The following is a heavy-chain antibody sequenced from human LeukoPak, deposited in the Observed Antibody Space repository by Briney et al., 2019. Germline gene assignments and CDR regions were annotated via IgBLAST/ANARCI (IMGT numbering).Heavy chain of an antibody. Sequence: GGSQRLSCAGSGFIFSTYGIHWVRQAPGKGLEWVAFIHYDGSNKYYGESVKGGFTISRDNSKNTVFLQMNSLRGEDTAVYFCARAWFGELFGWIDTWGQGTLVTVSS. V-gene: IGHV3-30*02. J-gene: IGHJ5*01. CDR3: ARAWFGELFGWIDT. D-gene: IGHD3-10*01. CDR2: IHYDGSNK. CDR1: GFIFSTYG.